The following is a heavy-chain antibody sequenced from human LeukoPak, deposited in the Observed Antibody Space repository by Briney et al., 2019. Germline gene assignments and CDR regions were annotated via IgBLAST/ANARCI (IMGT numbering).Heavy chain of an antibody. D-gene: IGHD1-7*01. V-gene: IGHV3-21*01. Sequence: GGSLRLSCAASGFTFSSPGMNWVRQAPGKGLEWVSSISGGGASKFYADSVKGRFTISRDNAKNSLYLQMNSLRAEDTAVYYCAKYQTGTWTSYDSSDIWGQGTLVTVSS. CDR3: AKYQTGTWTSYDSSDI. CDR2: ISGGGASK. J-gene: IGHJ3*02. CDR1: GFTFSSPG.